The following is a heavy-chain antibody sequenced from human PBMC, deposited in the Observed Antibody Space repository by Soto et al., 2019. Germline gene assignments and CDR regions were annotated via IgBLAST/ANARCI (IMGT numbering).Heavy chain of an antibody. CDR3: AKHLSMISGRPYYYYYGMDV. CDR1: GFTFSSYW. J-gene: IGHJ6*02. V-gene: IGHV3-74*01. CDR2: INSDGSST. Sequence: GGSLRLSCAASGFTFSSYWMHWVRQAPGKGLVWVSRINSDGSSTSYADSVKGRFTISRDNAKNTLYLQMNSLRAEDTAVYYCAKHLSMISGRPYYYYYGMDVWGQGTTVTVSS. D-gene: IGHD3-16*01.